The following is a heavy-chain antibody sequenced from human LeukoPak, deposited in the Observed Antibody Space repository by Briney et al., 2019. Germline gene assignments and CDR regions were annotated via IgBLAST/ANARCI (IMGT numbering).Heavy chain of an antibody. J-gene: IGHJ2*01. Sequence: ASVKVSCKASGYTFTGYYMHWVRQAPGQGLEWMGRINPNSGGTNYAQKVQGRVTMTRDTSISTAYMELSRLRSDDTAVYYCARDLGGHYDSSGRRNFDLWGRGTLVTVSS. CDR1: GYTFTGYY. CDR3: ARDLGGHYDSSGRRNFDL. CDR2: INPNSGGT. V-gene: IGHV1-2*06. D-gene: IGHD3-22*01.